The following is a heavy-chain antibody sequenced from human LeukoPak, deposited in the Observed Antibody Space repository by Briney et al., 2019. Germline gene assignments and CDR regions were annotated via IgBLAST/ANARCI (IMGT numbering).Heavy chain of an antibody. V-gene: IGHV4-38-2*02. CDR2: IYHSGST. J-gene: IGHJ3*02. D-gene: IGHD3-3*01. Sequence: SETLSLTCTVSGYSISSGYYWGWIRQPPGKGLEWIGSIYHSGSTYYNPSLKSRVTISVDTSKNQFSLKLSSVTAADTAVYYCARQAPYDFAEAFDIWGQGTMVTVSS. CDR3: ARQAPYDFAEAFDI. CDR1: GYSISSGYY.